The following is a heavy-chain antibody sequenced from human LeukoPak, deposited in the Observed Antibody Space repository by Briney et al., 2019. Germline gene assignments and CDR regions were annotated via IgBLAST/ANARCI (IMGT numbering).Heavy chain of an antibody. CDR3: SNGIYSSSY. Sequence: PGGSLRLSCAASGFPFTSYWMAWVRQGPGKGLEWLANIKQDGSETYYLDSVRGRFTVSRDNAKRSLYLQMNSLRAEDTAVYYCSNGIYSSSYWGQGTLVTVSS. CDR2: IKQDGSET. CDR1: GFPFTSYW. J-gene: IGHJ4*02. V-gene: IGHV3-7*01. D-gene: IGHD6-13*01.